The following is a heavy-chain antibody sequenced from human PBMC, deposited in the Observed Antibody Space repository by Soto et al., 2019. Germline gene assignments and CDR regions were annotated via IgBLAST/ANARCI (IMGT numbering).Heavy chain of an antibody. V-gene: IGHV1-2*04. CDR1: GYTFTSYG. D-gene: IGHD2-2*01. Sequence: EASVKVSCKASGYTFTSYGISWVRQAPGQGLEWMGWINPNSGGTNYAQKFQGWVTMTRDTSISTAYMELSRLRSDDTAVYYCAREGRYCISTSCYADYYYYGMDVWGQGTTVTVSS. CDR2: INPNSGGT. J-gene: IGHJ6*02. CDR3: AREGRYCISTSCYADYYYYGMDV.